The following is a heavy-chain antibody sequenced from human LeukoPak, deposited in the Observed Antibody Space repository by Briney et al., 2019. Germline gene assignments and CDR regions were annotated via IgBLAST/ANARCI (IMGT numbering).Heavy chain of an antibody. J-gene: IGHJ4*02. CDR2: ISRSGVST. Sequence: GGSLRLSCAASGFTLTNYAMSWVRQAPGKGLEWVSLISRSGVSTYYADPVKGRFTISRDNSKNTLYLQMNSLRAEDTAVYYCAKGLILYGSGGDSPDYWGQGTLVTVSS. D-gene: IGHD3-10*01. CDR1: GFTLTNYA. V-gene: IGHV3-23*01. CDR3: AKGLILYGSGGDSPDY.